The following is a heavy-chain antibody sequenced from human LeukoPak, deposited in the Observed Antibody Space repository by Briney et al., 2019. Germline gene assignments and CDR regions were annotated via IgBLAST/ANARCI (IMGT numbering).Heavy chain of an antibody. D-gene: IGHD2-2*01. CDR3: AREEALRKPAYYHGMDV. Sequence: GGSLRLSCAASGFTFSSYSMNWVRQAPGKGLEWVSSISSSSSYIYYADSVKGRFTISRDNAKNSLYLQMNSLRAEDTAVYYCAREEALRKPAYYHGMDVWGQGTTVTVSS. CDR1: GFTFSSYS. V-gene: IGHV3-21*01. J-gene: IGHJ6*02. CDR2: ISSSSSYI.